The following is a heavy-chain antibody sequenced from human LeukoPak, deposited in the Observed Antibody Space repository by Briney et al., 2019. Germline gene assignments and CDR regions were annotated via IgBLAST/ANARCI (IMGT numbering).Heavy chain of an antibody. Sequence: KTSETLSLTCTVSGGSISSYYWSWIRQPPGKGLEWIGYIYYSGSTNYNPSLKSRVTISVDTSKNQFSLKLSSVTAADTAVYYCARLSRDGYNSGSMYYYYGMDVWGQGTTVTVSS. CDR2: IYYSGST. D-gene: IGHD5-24*01. CDR1: GGSISSYY. V-gene: IGHV4-59*08. J-gene: IGHJ6*02. CDR3: ARLSRDGYNSGSMYYYYGMDV.